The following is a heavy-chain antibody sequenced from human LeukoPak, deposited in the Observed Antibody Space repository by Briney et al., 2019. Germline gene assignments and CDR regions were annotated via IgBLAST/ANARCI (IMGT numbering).Heavy chain of an antibody. J-gene: IGHJ4*02. CDR2: IYHSGST. CDR3: VRAHDYGDYADY. CDR1: GGSISSYY. Sequence: NASETLSLTCTVSGGSISSYYWSWIRQPPGKGLEWIGYIYHSGSTYYNPSLKSRVTISVDRSKNQFSLKLSSVTAADTAVYYCVRAHDYGDYADYWGQGTLVTVSS. V-gene: IGHV4-59*12. D-gene: IGHD4-17*01.